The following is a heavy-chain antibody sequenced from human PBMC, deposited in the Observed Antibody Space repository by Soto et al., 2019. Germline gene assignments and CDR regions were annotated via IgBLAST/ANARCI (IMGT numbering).Heavy chain of an antibody. J-gene: IGHJ2*01. D-gene: IGHD4-17*01. V-gene: IGHV3-13*01. CDR3: AREYGDWGYWYFDL. Sequence: DVQLVESGGGLVQPGGSLRLSCEASGFTFSGYDMHWVRQAAGDRLEWVSAIATSGNTYYAGSVKGRFTISRENAKNSLYLQINNVRAGDTAVYYYAREYGDWGYWYFDLWGRGTLVTVSS. CDR2: IATSGNT. CDR1: GFTFSGYD.